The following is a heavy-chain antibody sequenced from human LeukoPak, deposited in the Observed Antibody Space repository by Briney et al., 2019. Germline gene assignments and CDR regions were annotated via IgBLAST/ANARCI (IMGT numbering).Heavy chain of an antibody. J-gene: IGHJ4*02. CDR1: GYTFTNYG. Sequence: GPVKVSCKASGYTFTNYGITWVRQAPGQGLEWMGWISGYQGSTKYAQNFQGRVTMTIDTSTSTAYMDLRSLRSDDTAMYFCARSALGTITAGPFNYWGQGTLVAVSS. CDR2: ISGYQGST. CDR3: ARSALGTITAGPFNY. V-gene: IGHV1-18*01. D-gene: IGHD5-24*01.